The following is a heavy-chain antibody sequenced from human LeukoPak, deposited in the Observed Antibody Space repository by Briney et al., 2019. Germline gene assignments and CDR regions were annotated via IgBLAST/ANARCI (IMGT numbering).Heavy chain of an antibody. CDR3: AKDMRVLD. Sequence: GGSLRLSCVASGFTFDTYSMHWVRQAPGKGLEWVGVIWYDGINKFYGDSVKGRFTISRDNSKNTLYLQMNSLRREDSAVYYCAKDMRVLDWGQGTLVTVSS. D-gene: IGHD3-16*02. J-gene: IGHJ4*02. CDR2: IWYDGINK. V-gene: IGHV3-33*03. CDR1: GFTFDTYS.